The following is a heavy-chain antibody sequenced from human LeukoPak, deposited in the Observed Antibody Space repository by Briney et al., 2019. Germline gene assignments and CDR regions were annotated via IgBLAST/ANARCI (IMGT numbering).Heavy chain of an antibody. J-gene: IGHJ4*02. V-gene: IGHV4-30-2*01. Sequence: SETLSLTCTVSGGSISSGGYYWSWIRQPPGKGLEWIGYIYHSGSTYYNPSLKSRVTISVDRSKNQFSLKLSSVTAADTAVYYCAREAGWGYDFWSGYLDYWGQGTLVTVSS. D-gene: IGHD3-3*01. CDR3: AREAGWGYDFWSGYLDY. CDR1: GGSISSGGYY. CDR2: IYHSGST.